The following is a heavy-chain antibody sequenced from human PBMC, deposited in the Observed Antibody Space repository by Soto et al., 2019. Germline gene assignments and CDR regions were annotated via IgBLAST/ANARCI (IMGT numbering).Heavy chain of an antibody. D-gene: IGHD3-16*01. CDR1: GFSLSTSGVG. CDR2: IYWDDDK. J-gene: IGHJ5*02. V-gene: IGHV2-5*02. Sequence: QITLKESGPTLVKPTQTLTLTCTSSGFSLSTSGVGVGWIRQPPGKALEWLALIYWDDDKRYSPSLKSRLTTTKYTSKNXVVLTMTNMDPVDTATYYCAHSLYDYVWGTNWFDPWGQGTLVTVSS. CDR3: AHSLYDYVWGTNWFDP.